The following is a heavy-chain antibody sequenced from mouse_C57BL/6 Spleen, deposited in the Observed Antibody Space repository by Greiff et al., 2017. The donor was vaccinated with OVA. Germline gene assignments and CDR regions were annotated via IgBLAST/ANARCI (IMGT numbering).Heavy chain of an antibody. Sequence: VHVKQSGPELVKPGASVKMSCKASGYTFTDYNMHWVKQSHGKSLEWIGYINPNNGGTSYNQKFKGKATLTVNKSSSTAYMELRSLTSEDSAVYYCARWQYFDVWGTGTTVTVSS. CDR3: ARWQYFDV. CDR1: GYTFTDYN. V-gene: IGHV1-22*01. J-gene: IGHJ1*03. CDR2: INPNNGGT.